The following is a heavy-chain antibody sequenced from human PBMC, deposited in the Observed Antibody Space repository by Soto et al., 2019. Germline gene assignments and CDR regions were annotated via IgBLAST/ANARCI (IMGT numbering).Heavy chain of an antibody. CDR2: IWHNGNNK. J-gene: IGHJ4*02. Sequence: QVQLVESGGRVVQPGTSLRLSCAVSGFTFSTYGMHWVRQAPGKGLEWVAVIWHNGNNKYYADSVKGRFTISRDNSKNTLYLQMNSLRAEDTAVSYCARDTSAGVDYWGQGTLVTVSS. CDR1: GFTFSTYG. V-gene: IGHV3-33*01. D-gene: IGHD2-15*01. CDR3: ARDTSAGVDY.